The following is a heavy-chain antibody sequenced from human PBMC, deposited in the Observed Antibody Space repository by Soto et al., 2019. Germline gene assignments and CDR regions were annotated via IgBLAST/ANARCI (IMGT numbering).Heavy chain of an antibody. CDR3: ARPSGSYLYYFDY. Sequence: ETLALTCTVSGGSIRSSSYYWGWIRQPPGKALEWIGSIYYSGSTYYNPSLKSRVTISVDTSKNQFSLKLSSVTAADTAVYYCARPSGSYLYYFDYWGQGTLVTVS. CDR1: GGSIRSSSYY. J-gene: IGHJ4*02. D-gene: IGHD1-26*01. CDR2: IYYSGST. V-gene: IGHV4-39*01.